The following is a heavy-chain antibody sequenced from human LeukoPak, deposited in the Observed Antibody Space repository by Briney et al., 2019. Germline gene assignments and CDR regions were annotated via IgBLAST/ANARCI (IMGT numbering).Heavy chain of an antibody. CDR1: GYTFTGYY. CDR3: ARGDYVWGSYLPTYCFDY. Sequence: GASVKVSCKASGYTFTGYYMYWVRQAPGQGLEWMGWINPNSGGTNYAQKFQGRVTMTRDTSISTAYMELSRLRSDDTAVYYCARGDYVWGSYLPTYCFDYWGQGTLVTASS. CDR2: INPNSGGT. V-gene: IGHV1-2*02. J-gene: IGHJ4*02. D-gene: IGHD3-16*02.